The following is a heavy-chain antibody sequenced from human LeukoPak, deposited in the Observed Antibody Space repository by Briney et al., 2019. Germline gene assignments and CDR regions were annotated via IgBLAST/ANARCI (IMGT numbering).Heavy chain of an antibody. CDR2: INPSSGAT. CDR1: GYTFNYYY. D-gene: IGHD3-10*01. J-gene: IGHJ4*02. CDR3: IRGPGHYFDY. Sequence: ASVKVSCKASGYTFNYYYMHWVRQAPGQGLEWMGWINPSSGATNYAQEFQGGVTMTRDTSVSTAYMELTRLRSDDSAVFYCIRGPGHYFDYWGQGTVVTVPS. V-gene: IGHV1-2*02.